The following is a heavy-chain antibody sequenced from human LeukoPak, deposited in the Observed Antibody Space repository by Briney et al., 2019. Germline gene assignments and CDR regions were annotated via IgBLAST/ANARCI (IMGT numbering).Heavy chain of an antibody. CDR1: GGSFSGYY. D-gene: IGHD6-13*01. V-gene: IGHV4-34*01. J-gene: IGHJ6*02. CDR2: INHSGST. CDR3: ARGSSHPLTYGMDV. Sequence: SETLSLPCAVYGGSFSGYYWSWIRQPPGKGLEWIGEINHSGSTNYNPSLKSRVTISVDTSKNQFSLKLSSVTAADTAVYYCARGSSHPLTYGMDVWGQGTTVTVSS.